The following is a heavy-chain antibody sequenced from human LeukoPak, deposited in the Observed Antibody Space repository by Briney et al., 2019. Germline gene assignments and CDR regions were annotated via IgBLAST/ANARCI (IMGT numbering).Heavy chain of an antibody. V-gene: IGHV3-23*01. CDR2: ISGSGGST. D-gene: IGHD6-13*01. J-gene: IGHJ4*02. CDR3: AKEGQQLVLFDY. Sequence: GGSLKLSCAASGFTFDDYAMHWVRQAPGKGLEWVSLISGSGGSTYYADSVKGRFTISRDNSKNTLYLQMNSLRAEDTAVYYCAKEGQQLVLFDYWGQGTLVTVSS. CDR1: GFTFDDYA.